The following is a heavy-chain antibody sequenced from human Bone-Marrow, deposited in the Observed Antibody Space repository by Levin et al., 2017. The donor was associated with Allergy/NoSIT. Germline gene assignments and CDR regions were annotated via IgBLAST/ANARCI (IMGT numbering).Heavy chain of an antibody. CDR3: ARGGTHVSRIRMIGGGALGKIYFDYGLDV. V-gene: IGHV5-51*01. CDR2: IFPGDSDT. J-gene: IGHJ6*02. D-gene: IGHD3-10*01. Sequence: GESLKISCKASGYNFTNYWIGWVRQMPGKGLEWMGIIFPGDSDTRYSPSFQGQVTISADKSTRTAYLQCRRLQASDPATYSCARGGTHVSRIRMIGGGALGKIYFDYGLDVWGQGTTVTVSS. CDR1: GYNFTNYW.